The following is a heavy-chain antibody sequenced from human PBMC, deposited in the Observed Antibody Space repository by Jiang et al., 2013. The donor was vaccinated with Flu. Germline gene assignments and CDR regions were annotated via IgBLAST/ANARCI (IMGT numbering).Heavy chain of an antibody. D-gene: IGHD6-13*01. CDR1: GYNFSSYW. Sequence: GAEVKKPGESLRISCKGSGYNFSSYWVGWVRQRPGKGLEWMGIIYAGDSNSRYSPSFQGQVTISVDKSISTAYVRWGSLKASDTAMYYCAAMKAEYSSSSFQHWGLGTLVTVSS. CDR3: AAMKAEYSSSSFQH. CDR2: IYAGDSNS. J-gene: IGHJ1*01. V-gene: IGHV5-51*01.